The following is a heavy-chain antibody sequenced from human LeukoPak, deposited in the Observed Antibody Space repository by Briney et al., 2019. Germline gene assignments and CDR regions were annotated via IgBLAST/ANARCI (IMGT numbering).Heavy chain of an antibody. CDR2: ISGSGVTT. Sequence: GGSLRLSCAASGFTLNTYWMNWVRQAPGKGLEWVSAISGSGVTTHYAGSVKGRFSISRDNSKNTLYLQMNSLRAEDTALYYCAKKVVVGATSPYSDFQDWGQGTLVTVSS. V-gene: IGHV3-23*01. CDR1: GFTLNTYW. CDR3: AKKVVVGATSPYSDFQD. D-gene: IGHD1-26*01. J-gene: IGHJ1*01.